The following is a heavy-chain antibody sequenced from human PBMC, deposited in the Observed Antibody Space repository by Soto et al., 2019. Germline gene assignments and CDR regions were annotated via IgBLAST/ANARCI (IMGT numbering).Heavy chain of an antibody. CDR3: ARGGGPDIAYGMDV. CDR1: GGSISSINW. D-gene: IGHD5-12*01. V-gene: IGHV4-4*02. CDR2: IYHSGST. J-gene: IGHJ6*02. Sequence: NPSETRSLTCDVSGGSISSINWWSWVRQPPGKGLKWIGEIYHSGSTTYNPSLKSRVTISVDKSKNQFSLKLKSVTAADTAIYYCARGGGPDIAYGMDVWGQGTTVTVSS.